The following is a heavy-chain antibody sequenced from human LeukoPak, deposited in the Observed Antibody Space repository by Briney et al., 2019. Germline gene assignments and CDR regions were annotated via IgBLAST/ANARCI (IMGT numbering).Heavy chain of an antibody. Sequence: PSETLSLTCTVSGGSISSSSDYWGWIRQPPGKGLEWIGNVYYSGSTYYHPSLKSRLTISVDTSKNQFSLRVNSVTAADTAVYYCARAVPVKSPPGRGGATDPLDYWGQGTLVTVSS. D-gene: IGHD1-26*01. CDR2: VYYSGST. V-gene: IGHV4-39*07. J-gene: IGHJ4*02. CDR3: ARAVPVKSPPGRGGATDPLDY. CDR1: GGSISSSSDY.